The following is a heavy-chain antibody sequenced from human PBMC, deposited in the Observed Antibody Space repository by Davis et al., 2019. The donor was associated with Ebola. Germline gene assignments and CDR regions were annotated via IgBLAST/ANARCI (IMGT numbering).Heavy chain of an antibody. CDR3: AREGGGSWGY. D-gene: IGHD2-15*01. CDR1: GFTFSSYW. J-gene: IGHJ4*02. V-gene: IGHV3-7*01. CDR2: IKQDGIEK. Sequence: GESLKISCAASGFTFSSYWMSWVRQAPGKGLEWVANIKQDGIEKYYVDSVEGRFSVSRDNAKNSLYLQMNSLRAEDTAAYYCAREGGGSWGYWGQGTLVTVSS.